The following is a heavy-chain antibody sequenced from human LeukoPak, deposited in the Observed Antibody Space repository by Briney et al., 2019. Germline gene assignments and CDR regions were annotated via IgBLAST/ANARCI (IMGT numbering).Heavy chain of an antibody. CDR2: VNHSGST. CDR3: ARGNGSGSYYPNWFDP. CDR1: GGSFSGYY. Sequence: SETLSPTCAVYGGSFSGYYWSWIRQPPGKGLEWIGEVNHSGSTNYNPSLKSRVTISVDTSKNQFSLKLSSVTAADTAVYYCARGNGSGSYYPNWFDPWGQGTLVTVSS. J-gene: IGHJ5*02. D-gene: IGHD3-10*01. V-gene: IGHV4-34*01.